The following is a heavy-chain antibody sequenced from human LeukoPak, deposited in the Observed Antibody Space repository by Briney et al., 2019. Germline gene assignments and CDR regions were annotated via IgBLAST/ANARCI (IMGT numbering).Heavy chain of an antibody. V-gene: IGHV3-21*01. CDR2: ISSSSSYI. CDR3: ARDQVRGGY. Sequence: PGGSLRPSCAASGFTLTSNSMNWVRQAPGKGLEGVSSISSSSSYIYYAASVKVRFTISRDNAKNSLYLQMNSLRAEDTAVYYCARDQVRGGYWGQGTLVTVSS. J-gene: IGHJ4*02. CDR1: GFTLTSNS. D-gene: IGHD3-10*01.